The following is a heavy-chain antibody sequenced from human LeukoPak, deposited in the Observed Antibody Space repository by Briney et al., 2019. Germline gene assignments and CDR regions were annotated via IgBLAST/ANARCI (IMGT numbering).Heavy chain of an antibody. CDR3: ARYCSSTSCYYYYGMDV. CDR1: GFTFRSYS. D-gene: IGHD2-2*01. CDR2: IKQDGSEK. V-gene: IGHV3-7*01. J-gene: IGHJ6*02. Sequence: GGSLRLSCAASGFTFRSYSMNWVRQAPGKGLEWVANIKQDGSEKYYVDSVKGRFTISGDNAKNSLYLQMNSLRAEDTAVYYCARYCSSTSCYYYYGMDVWGQGTTVTVSS.